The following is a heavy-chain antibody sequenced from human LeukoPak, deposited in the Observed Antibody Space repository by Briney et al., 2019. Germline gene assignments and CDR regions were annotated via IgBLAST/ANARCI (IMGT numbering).Heavy chain of an antibody. CDR2: ISSSITK. V-gene: IGHV3-48*02. J-gene: IGHJ6*02. D-gene: IGHD4-17*01. Sequence: GGSLRLSCAASGLTFSSYSMNWVRQAPGKGLEWISYISSSITKYYSDSGKGRFTISRDNAKNSLYLQMNSLRDEDTAMYYCARDGTAVTTYGMDVWGQGTTVTVSS. CDR3: ARDGTAVTTYGMDV. CDR1: GLTFSSYS.